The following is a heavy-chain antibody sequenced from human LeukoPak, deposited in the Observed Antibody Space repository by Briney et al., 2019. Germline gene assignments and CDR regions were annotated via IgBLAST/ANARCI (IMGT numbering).Heavy chain of an antibody. CDR2: ITAYNGYT. Sequence: ASVKVSCKASGYTFTSYRISWVRQAPGQGLEWMGWITAYNGYTDYAQMLQGRVTMTTDTSTSTAYMELRSLKSDDTAVYYCARGDCSGGSCYLPEYLQHWGQGTLVTVSS. CDR3: ARGDCSGGSCYLPEYLQH. CDR1: GYTFTSYR. J-gene: IGHJ1*01. V-gene: IGHV1-18*01. D-gene: IGHD2-15*01.